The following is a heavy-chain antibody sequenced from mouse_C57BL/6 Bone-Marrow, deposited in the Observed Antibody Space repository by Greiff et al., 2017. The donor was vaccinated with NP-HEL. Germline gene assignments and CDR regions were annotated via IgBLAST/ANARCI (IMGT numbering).Heavy chain of an antibody. J-gene: IGHJ4*01. CDR1: GYTFTDYY. D-gene: IGHD2-4*01. V-gene: IGHV1-26*01. Sequence: VQLQQSGPELVKPGASVKISCKASGYTFTDYYMNWVKQSHGKSLEWIGDINPNNGGTSYNQKFKGKATLTVDESSSTAYMELRSLTSEDSAVYYCARAYDYLLAMDYWGQGTSVTVSS. CDR3: ARAYDYLLAMDY. CDR2: INPNNGGT.